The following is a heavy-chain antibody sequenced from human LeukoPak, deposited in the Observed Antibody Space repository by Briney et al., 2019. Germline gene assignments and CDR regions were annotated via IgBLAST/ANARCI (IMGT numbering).Heavy chain of an antibody. D-gene: IGHD3-10*01. J-gene: IGHJ4*02. CDR2: ISAYNGHT. CDR3: ARVPLVRGVAGADY. CDR1: GYTFTNYG. Sequence: ASVKASCKASGYTFTNYGISWVRQAPGQGLEWMGWISAYNGHTNYAQKLQGRVTMTTDTSTTTAYMELRSLRSDDTAVYYCARVPLVRGVAGADYWGQGTLVTVSS. V-gene: IGHV1-18*01.